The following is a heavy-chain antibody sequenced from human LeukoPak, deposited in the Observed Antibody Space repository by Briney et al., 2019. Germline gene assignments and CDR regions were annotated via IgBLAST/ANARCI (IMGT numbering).Heavy chain of an antibody. D-gene: IGHD3-10*01. J-gene: IGHJ5*02. V-gene: IGHV4-34*09. Sequence: SETLSLTCAVYGGSFSGYYWSWIRQPPGKGLEWIGEIDHSGSTNYNPSLKSRITISVDTSKNQFSLKLSSVTAADTAVYYCARVDYYASGTYGNWFDPWGQGTLVTVSS. CDR3: ARVDYYASGTYGNWFDP. CDR1: GGSFSGYY. CDR2: IDHSGST.